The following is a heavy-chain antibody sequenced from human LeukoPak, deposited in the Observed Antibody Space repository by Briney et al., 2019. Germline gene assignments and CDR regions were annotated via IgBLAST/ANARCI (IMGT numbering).Heavy chain of an antibody. D-gene: IGHD5-18*01. J-gene: IGHJ4*02. CDR2: IYYSGST. CDR3: ARAMIDTAMVVDY. CDR1: GGSISSGGYY. V-gene: IGHV4-31*03. Sequence: SETLSLTCTVSGGSISSGGYYWSWIRQHPGKGLEWIGYIYYSGSTYYNPSLKSRVTISVGTSKNQFSLKLSSVTAADTAVYYCARAMIDTAMVVDYWGQGTLVTVSS.